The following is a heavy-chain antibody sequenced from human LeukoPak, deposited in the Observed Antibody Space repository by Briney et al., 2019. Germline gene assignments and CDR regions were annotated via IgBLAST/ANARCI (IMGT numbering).Heavy chain of an antibody. V-gene: IGHV1-46*01. CDR3: ARDHSNEMCGGGCFASWFDP. CDR1: GYTFTRHW. D-gene: IGHD2-21*02. CDR2: INPKDGPT. Sequence: ASVVVSCKTSGYTFTRHWMHWVRHAPGQGLEWMGIINPKDGPTDFAQRFQGRVTMTTDTSTSTVYMELSSLRSEDTAVYYCARDHSNEMCGGGCFASWFDPWGQGTLVTVSS. J-gene: IGHJ5*02.